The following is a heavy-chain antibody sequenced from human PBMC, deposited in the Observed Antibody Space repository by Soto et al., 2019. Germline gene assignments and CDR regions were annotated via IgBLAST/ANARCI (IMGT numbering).Heavy chain of an antibody. CDR1: GYTFNNYG. V-gene: IGHV1-18*01. CDR3: ARCDCSVGSCYTCWHFDL. D-gene: IGHD2-15*01. J-gene: IGHJ2*01. CDR2: SGPYNGNT. Sequence: QVQLVQSGAEVKKPGASVKVSCKASGYTFNNYGISWVRQAPGQGLEWMGWSGPYNGNTDHAQNFQGRVTMTTDTSTTTAYMELSSLRSDDTALYYCARCDCSVGSCYTCWHFDLWGHGTLVTVSS.